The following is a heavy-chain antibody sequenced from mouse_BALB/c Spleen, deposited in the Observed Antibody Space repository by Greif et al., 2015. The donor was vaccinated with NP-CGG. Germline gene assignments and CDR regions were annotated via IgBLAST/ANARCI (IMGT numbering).Heavy chain of an antibody. V-gene: IGHV5-4*02. Sequence: EVKLMESGGGLVKPGGSLKLSCAASGFTFSDYYMYWVRQTPVKRLEWVATISDGGSYTYYPDSAKGRFTISRDNAKNNLYLQMSSLKSEDTAMYYCARGGTSAMDYWGQGTSVTVSS. CDR3: ARGGTSAMDY. D-gene: IGHD3-3*01. CDR1: GFTFSDYY. J-gene: IGHJ4*01. CDR2: ISDGGSYT.